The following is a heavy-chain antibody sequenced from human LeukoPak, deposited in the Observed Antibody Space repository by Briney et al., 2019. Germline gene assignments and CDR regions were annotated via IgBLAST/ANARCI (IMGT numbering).Heavy chain of an antibody. CDR3: ARVTIPAAGHAFDI. V-gene: IGHV4-61*02. CDR2: IYSSGST. CDR1: DGSISSNSYY. D-gene: IGHD6-13*01. J-gene: IGHJ3*02. Sequence: PSETLSLTCTVSDGSISSNSYYWSWIRQPAGKGLEWIGRIYSSGSTNYNPSRKSRVTISIDTSRDQFSLKLTSVTAADTAVYYCARVTIPAAGHAFDIWGQGTMVTVSS.